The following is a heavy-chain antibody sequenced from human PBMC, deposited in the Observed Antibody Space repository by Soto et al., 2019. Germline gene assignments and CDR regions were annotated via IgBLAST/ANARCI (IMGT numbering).Heavy chain of an antibody. CDR3: ARGFGDVGSTAAFDI. Sequence: GGSLRLSCAASGFSFSRFWMHWARQAPGEGLVWVAHVHNDGSRTSYADPVKGRFTISRDNAKNMLYLQMNSLRAEDTAVYYCARGFGDVGSTAAFDIWGQGTMVTVSS. V-gene: IGHV3-74*01. J-gene: IGHJ3*02. CDR1: GFSFSRFW. D-gene: IGHD1-26*01. CDR2: VHNDGSRT.